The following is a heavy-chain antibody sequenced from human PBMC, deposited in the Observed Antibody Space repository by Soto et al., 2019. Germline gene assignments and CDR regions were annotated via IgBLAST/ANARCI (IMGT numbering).Heavy chain of an antibody. CDR2: INHSGST. CDR3: ARGHYSDY. V-gene: IGHV4-34*01. CDR1: GGSFSGYY. Sequence: SETLSHTCAVYGGSFSGYYWSWIRQPPGQGLEWIGEINHSGSTNYNPSLKSRVTISLDTSKNQFSLKLSSVTAADTAVYYCARGHYSDYWGQGTLVTVSS. J-gene: IGHJ4*02.